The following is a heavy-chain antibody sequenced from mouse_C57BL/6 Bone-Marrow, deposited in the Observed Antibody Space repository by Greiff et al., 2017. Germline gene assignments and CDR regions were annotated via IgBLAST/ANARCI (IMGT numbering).Heavy chain of an antibody. J-gene: IGHJ4*01. V-gene: IGHV7-3*01. Sequence: EVQLVESGGGLVQPGGSLSLSCAASGFTFTDYYMSWVRQPPGKALEWLGFIRNKANGYTTEYSASVKGRFTISRDNSQSILYLQMNALRAEDSATYYCASSTAQAPYYAMDYWGQGTSVTVSS. D-gene: IGHD3-2*02. CDR3: ASSTAQAPYYAMDY. CDR1: GFTFTDYY. CDR2: IRNKANGYTT.